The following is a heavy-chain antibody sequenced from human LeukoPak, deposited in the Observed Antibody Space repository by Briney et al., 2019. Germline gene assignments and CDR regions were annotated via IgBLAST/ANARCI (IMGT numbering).Heavy chain of an antibody. D-gene: IGHD5-18*01. CDR1: GYTFTGNY. CDR2: INANSGGT. CDR3: VRETNAGYNYALGAFNI. V-gene: IGHV1-2*02. J-gene: IGHJ3*02. Sequence: ASVKVSCKASGYTFTGNYIHWVRQAPGQGLEWMGYINANSGGTDYAQKFQGRVTMTRDTSVSTAYLELSRLRSDDTAMYYCVRETNAGYNYALGAFNIWGQGTMVTVSS.